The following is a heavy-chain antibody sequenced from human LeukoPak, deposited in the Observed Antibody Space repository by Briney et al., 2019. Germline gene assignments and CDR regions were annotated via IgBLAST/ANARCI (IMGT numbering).Heavy chain of an antibody. CDR3: ASFDGWFDP. J-gene: IGHJ5*02. V-gene: IGHV4-38-2*02. CDR2: IDHSGST. CDR1: GYSISSGYY. Sequence: KTSETLSLTCNVSGYSISSGYYWGWIRQPPGKGLEWIASIDHSGSTYHNPSLKSRVTLSVDMPNNQFSLKLNSVTAADTAVYYCASFDGWFDPWGQGTLVTVSS. D-gene: IGHD3-9*01.